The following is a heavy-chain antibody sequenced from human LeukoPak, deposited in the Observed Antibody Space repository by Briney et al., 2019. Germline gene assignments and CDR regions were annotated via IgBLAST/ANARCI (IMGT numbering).Heavy chain of an antibody. CDR1: GFTFDDYG. V-gene: IGHV3-20*04. CDR2: INWNGGST. D-gene: IGHD6-6*01. J-gene: IGHJ6*03. CDR3: ARDSSSSYYYYYYYMDV. Sequence: PGGSLRLSCAASGFTFDDYGTSWVRQAPGKGLEWVSGINWNGGSTGYADSVKGRFTISRDNAKNSLYLQMNSLGAEDTALYYCARDSSSSYYYYYYYMDVWGKGTTVTVSS.